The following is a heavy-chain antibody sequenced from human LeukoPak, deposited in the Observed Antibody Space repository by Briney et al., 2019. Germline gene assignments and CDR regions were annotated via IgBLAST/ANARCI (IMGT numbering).Heavy chain of an antibody. CDR1: RYTFTGYY. J-gene: IGHJ5*02. CDR2: INPNSGGT. CDR3: ARELRDYDSSGYDWFDP. D-gene: IGHD3-22*01. Sequence: ASVKVSCKASRYTFTGYYMHWVRQAPGQGLEWMGWINPNSGGTSYAQKFQGRVTMTRDTSISTAYMELSRLRSDDTAVYYCARELRDYDSSGYDWFDPWGQGTLVTVSS. V-gene: IGHV1-2*02.